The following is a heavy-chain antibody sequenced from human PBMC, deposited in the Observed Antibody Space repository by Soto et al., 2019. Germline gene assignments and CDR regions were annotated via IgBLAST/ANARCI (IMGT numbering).Heavy chain of an antibody. CDR1: GFTFSNAW. V-gene: IGHV3-15*01. D-gene: IGHD3-10*01. CDR3: ATDGNYYASGRYRGY. Sequence: GGSLRLSCAASGFTFSNAWMSWVRQAPGKGLEWVARVKSKADGGTPDYAAPVKGRFTISRDDSKSTLYLQMNSLKTEDTAVYYCATDGNYYASGRYRGYWGQGTLVTVSS. J-gene: IGHJ4*02. CDR2: VKSKADGGTP.